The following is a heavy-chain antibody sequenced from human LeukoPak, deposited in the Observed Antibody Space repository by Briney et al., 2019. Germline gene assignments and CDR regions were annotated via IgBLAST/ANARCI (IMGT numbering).Heavy chain of an antibody. Sequence: GGSLRLSCAASGFTFSNYWMHWVRQAPGKGLEWVSRINPDGSDSYYADSVKGRFTMSRDNAKNSLYLQMNSLRDEDTAVYYCARAQTYYGSGSYLYWGQGTPVTVSS. D-gene: IGHD3-10*01. CDR1: GFTFSNYW. CDR2: INPDGSDS. V-gene: IGHV3-7*01. J-gene: IGHJ4*02. CDR3: ARAQTYYGSGSYLY.